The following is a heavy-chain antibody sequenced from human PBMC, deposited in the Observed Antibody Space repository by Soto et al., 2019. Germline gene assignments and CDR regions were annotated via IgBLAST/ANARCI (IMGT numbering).Heavy chain of an antibody. CDR1: GVSISSGGYS. CDR3: AGGIAARPLGY. CDR2: IYHSGST. D-gene: IGHD6-6*01. Sequence: SETLSLTCAVSGVSISSGGYSWSWIRQPPGKGLEWIGYIYHSGSTYYNPSLKSRVTISVDRSKNQFSLKLSSVTAADTAVYYCAGGIAARPLGYWGQGTLVTVSS. J-gene: IGHJ4*02. V-gene: IGHV4-30-2*01.